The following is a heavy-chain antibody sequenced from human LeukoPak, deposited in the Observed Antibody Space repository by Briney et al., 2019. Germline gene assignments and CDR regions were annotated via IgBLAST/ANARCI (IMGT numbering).Heavy chain of an antibody. Sequence: PGGPLRLSCAASGFTFSSYAMSWVRQAPGKGLEWVSAISGSGGSTYYADSVKGRFTISRDNSKNTLYLQMNSLRAEDAAVYYCAKSPRGYNWNYDYWGQGTLVTVSS. CDR1: GFTFSSYA. D-gene: IGHD1-7*01. J-gene: IGHJ4*02. CDR3: AKSPRGYNWNYDY. CDR2: ISGSGGST. V-gene: IGHV3-23*01.